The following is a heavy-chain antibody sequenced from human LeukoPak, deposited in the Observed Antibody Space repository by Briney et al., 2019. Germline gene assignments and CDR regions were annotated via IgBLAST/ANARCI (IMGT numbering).Heavy chain of an antibody. J-gene: IGHJ4*02. CDR1: GGSIRSYY. CDR2: IYYSGST. V-gene: IGHV4-59*08. Sequence: PSETLSLTCTVSGGSIRSYYWSWIRQPPGKGLEWIGYIYYSGSTNYNPSLKSRVAISVDTSKNQFSLKLSSVTAADTAVYYCARRLGYFDWFFDYWGQGTLVTVSS. D-gene: IGHD3-9*01. CDR3: ARRLGYFDWFFDY.